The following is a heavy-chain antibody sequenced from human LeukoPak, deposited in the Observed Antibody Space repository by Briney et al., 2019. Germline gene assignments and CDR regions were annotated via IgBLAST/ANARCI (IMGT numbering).Heavy chain of an antibody. J-gene: IGHJ4*02. CDR2: INWNGAST. Sequence: GGSLRLSCAASGFRFDDHGMTWARQVPGQGLEWVSGINWNGASTGYGDSVKGRFTISRDNAKNSLYLQMNSLRAEDTALYYCAGGDRNGWYFDYWGQGILVTVSS. D-gene: IGHD6-19*01. V-gene: IGHV3-20*04. CDR1: GFRFDDHG. CDR3: AGGDRNGWYFDY.